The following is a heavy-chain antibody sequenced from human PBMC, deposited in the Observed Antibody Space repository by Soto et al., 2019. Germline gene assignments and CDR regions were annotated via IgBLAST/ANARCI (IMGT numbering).Heavy chain of an antibody. CDR1: GFTFSSYA. CDR3: ARDHDSSGYYPRDY. J-gene: IGHJ4*02. CDR2: ISYDGSNK. Sequence: QVQLVESGGGVVQPGRSLRLSCAASGFTFSSYAMHWVRQAPGKGLEWVAVISYDGSNKYYADSVKGRFTISRDNSKNPLYLQMNSLRAEDTAVYYCARDHDSSGYYPRDYWGQGTLVTVSS. D-gene: IGHD3-22*01. V-gene: IGHV3-30-3*01.